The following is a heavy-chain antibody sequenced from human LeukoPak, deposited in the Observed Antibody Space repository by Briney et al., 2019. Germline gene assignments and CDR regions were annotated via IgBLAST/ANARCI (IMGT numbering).Heavy chain of an antibody. CDR2: ISYDGSNK. CDR3: ARGDGGFDY. CDR1: GFTFSSYA. V-gene: IGHV3-30-3*01. Sequence: PGGSLRLSCAASGFTFSSYAMHWVRQAPGKGLEWVAVISYDGSNKYYADSVKGRFTISRDNTRNTVDLQMNGLSAEDTAVYYCARGDGGFDYWGQGSLVTVSS. J-gene: IGHJ4*02. D-gene: IGHD5-24*01.